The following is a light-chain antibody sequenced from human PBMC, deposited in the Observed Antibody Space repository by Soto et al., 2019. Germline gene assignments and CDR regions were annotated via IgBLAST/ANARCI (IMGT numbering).Light chain of an antibody. V-gene: IGKV3-15*01. CDR2: GAS. CDR3: QQYNTWPPQST. Sequence: EIVMTQSPVTLSVSPGERATLSCRASQSINSDLAWYQQKPGQAPRLLIYGASTRATDIPDRISGSESGTVFTLTISILQSEDFAVYYCQQYNTWPPQSTLGQGTKLEIK. CDR1: QSINSD. J-gene: IGKJ2*01.